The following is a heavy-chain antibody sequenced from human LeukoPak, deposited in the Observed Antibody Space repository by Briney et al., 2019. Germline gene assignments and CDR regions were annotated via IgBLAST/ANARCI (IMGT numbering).Heavy chain of an antibody. D-gene: IGHD3-10*01. J-gene: IGHJ4*02. V-gene: IGHV3-30*03. Sequence: PGGSLRLSCAASGFTFSYYAMHWVRQAPGKGLEWVAVISYDGSEKYYADSVKGRLTISRDNSKNILFLQMGSLRPEDTAVYYCATHHRDTYYYGSGNHEGDYWGQGTLVTVSS. CDR3: ATHHRDTYYYGSGNHEGDY. CDR2: ISYDGSEK. CDR1: GFTFSYYA.